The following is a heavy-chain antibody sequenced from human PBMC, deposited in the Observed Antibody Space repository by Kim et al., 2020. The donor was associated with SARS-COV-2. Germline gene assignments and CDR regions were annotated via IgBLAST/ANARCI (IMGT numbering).Heavy chain of an antibody. CDR3: ARSPSGWYDY. D-gene: IGHD6-19*01. CDR2: IYSGGRT. CDR1: GFTVSSNY. V-gene: IGHV3-53*01. J-gene: IGHJ4*02. Sequence: GGSLRLSCAASGFTVSSNYMSWVRQAPGKGLEWVSVIYSGGRTYYADSVTGRFTVSRDNSKNTLFLQMNSLRAEDTAVYYCARSPSGWYDYWGQGTLVTVSS.